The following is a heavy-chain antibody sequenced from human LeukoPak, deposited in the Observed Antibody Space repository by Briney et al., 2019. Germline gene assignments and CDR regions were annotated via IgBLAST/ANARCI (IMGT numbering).Heavy chain of an antibody. CDR3: ARDYGVARRDYYYGMDV. CDR2: IYYSEST. J-gene: IGHJ6*02. CDR1: GGSVSSGSYY. V-gene: IGHV4-61*01. Sequence: SETLSLTCTVSGGSVSSGSYYWSWIRQPPGKGLEWIGYIYYSESTNYNPSLKSRVTISVDTSKNQFSLKLSSVTAADTAVYYCARDYGVARRDYYYGMDVWGQGTTVTVSS. D-gene: IGHD4-17*01.